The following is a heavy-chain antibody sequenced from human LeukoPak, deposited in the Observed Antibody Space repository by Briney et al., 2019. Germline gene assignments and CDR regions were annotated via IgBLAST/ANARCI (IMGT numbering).Heavy chain of an antibody. CDR1: GGTFSSYA. CDR3: ARVDSSGWYGPFDY. CDR2: IIPIFGTA. J-gene: IGHJ4*02. V-gene: IGHV1-69*05. Sequence: SVKVSCKATGGTFSSYAISWVRQAPGQGLEWMGGIIPIFGTANYAQKFQGRVTITTDESTSTAYMELSSLRSEDTAVYYCARVDSSGWYGPFDYWGQGTLVTVSS. D-gene: IGHD6-19*01.